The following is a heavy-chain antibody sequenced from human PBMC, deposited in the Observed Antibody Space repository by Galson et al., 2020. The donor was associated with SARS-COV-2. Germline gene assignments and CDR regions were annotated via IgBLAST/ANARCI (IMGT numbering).Heavy chain of an antibody. Sequence: GGSLRLSCAASGFTFSSYSMNWVRQAPGKGLEWVSSISSSSSYIYYADSVKGRFTISRDNAKNSLYLQMNSLRAEDTAVYYCARGGYCSSTSCYSEYYYYYYMDVWGKGTTVTVSS. D-gene: IGHD2-2*01. CDR2: ISSSSSYI. CDR1: GFTFSSYS. V-gene: IGHV3-21*01. CDR3: ARGGYCSSTSCYSEYYYYYYMDV. J-gene: IGHJ6*03.